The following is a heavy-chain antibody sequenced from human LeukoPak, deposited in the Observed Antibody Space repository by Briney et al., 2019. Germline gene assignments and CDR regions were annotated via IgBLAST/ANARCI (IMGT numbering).Heavy chain of an antibody. V-gene: IGHV4-34*01. D-gene: IGHD3-10*01. CDR3: ARGLRDYYGSGISFDP. J-gene: IGHJ5*02. CDR2: INHSGST. CDR1: GGSFSGYY. Sequence: SGTLSLTCAVYGGSFSGYYWSWSRQPPGKGLEWIGEINHSGSTNYNPSLKSRVTMSVDTSKNQFSLKLSSVTAADTAVYYCARGLRDYYGSGISFDPWGQGTLVTVSS.